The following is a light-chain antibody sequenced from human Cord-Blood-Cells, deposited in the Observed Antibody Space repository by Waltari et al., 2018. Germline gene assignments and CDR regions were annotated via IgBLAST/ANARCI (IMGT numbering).Light chain of an antibody. Sequence: DIVMTQSPASLAVSLGERATINCKSRQSVLYSSNNKNYLAWYQQKPGQPPKLLIYWASTRESGVPDRFSGSGSGTDFTLTISSLQAEDVAVYYCQQYYSTPPLTFGGGTKVEIK. J-gene: IGKJ4*01. V-gene: IGKV4-1*01. CDR1: QSVLYSSNNKNY. CDR3: QQYYSTPPLT. CDR2: WAS.